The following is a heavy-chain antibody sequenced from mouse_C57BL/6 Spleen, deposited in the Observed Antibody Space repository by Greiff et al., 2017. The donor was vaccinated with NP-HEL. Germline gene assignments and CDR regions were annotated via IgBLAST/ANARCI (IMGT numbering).Heavy chain of an antibody. CDR1: GYPFSSYW. CDR2: ISPGDGDT. Sequence: VQRVESGAELVKPGASVKISCKASGYPFSSYWMNWVKQRPGKGLEWIGQISPGDGDTNYIGKFKGQATLTTDKSSSTAYMQLSSLTSEDSAVYFCARSGTSWFAYWGKGTLVTVSA. J-gene: IGHJ3*01. V-gene: IGHV1-80*01. D-gene: IGHD4-1*01. CDR3: ARSGTSWFAY.